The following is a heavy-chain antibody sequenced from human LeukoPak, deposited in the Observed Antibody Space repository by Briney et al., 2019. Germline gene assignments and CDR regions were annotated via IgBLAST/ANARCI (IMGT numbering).Heavy chain of an antibody. CDR1: GFTFGTYA. J-gene: IGHJ4*02. V-gene: IGHV3-21*01. Sequence: GGSLRLSCAASGFTFGTYAMNWVRQAPGKGLEWVSFISSSSSYMYYADSVKGRFTISRDNTKKSLYLQMNSLRAEDTAVYYCARDFSGYDYNFDYWGQGTLVTVSS. CDR2: ISSSSSYM. D-gene: IGHD5-12*01. CDR3: ARDFSGYDYNFDY.